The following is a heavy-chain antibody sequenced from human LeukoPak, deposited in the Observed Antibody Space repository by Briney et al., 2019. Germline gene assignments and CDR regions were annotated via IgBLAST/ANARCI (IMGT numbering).Heavy chain of an antibody. D-gene: IGHD2-21*01. CDR3: ARDIPGGSPNDY. J-gene: IGHJ4*02. V-gene: IGHV3-21*01. CDR2: ISSSSSYI. CDR1: GFTFSSYE. Sequence: GGSLRLSCAASGFTFSSYEMNWVRQAPGKGLEWVSSISSSSSYIYYADSVKGRFTISRDNAKNSLYLQMNSLRAEDTAVYYCARDIPGGSPNDYWGQGTLVTVSS.